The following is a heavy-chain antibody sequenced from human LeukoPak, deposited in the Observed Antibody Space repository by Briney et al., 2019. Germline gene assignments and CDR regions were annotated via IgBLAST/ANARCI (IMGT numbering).Heavy chain of an antibody. CDR1: GGSISSSSYY. Sequence: SETLSLTCTVSGGSISSSSYYWGWIRQPPGKGLEWNGSVYYSGSTYYYPSLKSRVTISVDTSKNQFSLKLSSVTAADTAVYYCARDPPYSSSWLENYYYYYMDVWGKGTTVTVSS. V-gene: IGHV4-39*07. CDR2: VYYSGST. CDR3: ARDPPYSSSWLENYYYYYMDV. D-gene: IGHD6-13*01. J-gene: IGHJ6*03.